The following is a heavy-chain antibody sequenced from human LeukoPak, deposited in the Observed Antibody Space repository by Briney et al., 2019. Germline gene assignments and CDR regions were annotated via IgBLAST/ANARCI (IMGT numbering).Heavy chain of an antibody. CDR3: AKALRIAHFDY. Sequence: GGSLRLSCAASGLTFSSYAMNWVRQAPGKGLEWVSSISGSGGSTYYADSVKGRFTISRDNSENTLYLQMNSLRAEDTAVYYCAKALRIAHFDYWGQGALVTVSS. CDR1: GLTFSSYA. CDR2: ISGSGGST. D-gene: IGHD2-21*01. V-gene: IGHV3-23*01. J-gene: IGHJ4*02.